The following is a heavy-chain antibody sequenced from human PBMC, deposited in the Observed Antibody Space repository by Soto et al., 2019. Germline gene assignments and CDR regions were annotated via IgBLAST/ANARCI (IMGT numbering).Heavy chain of an antibody. V-gene: IGHV4-59*08. CDR3: ARLAGYCSGGTCSEYYYYYYMDV. CDR1: GGSISSYY. Sequence: PSETLSLTCTVSGGSISSYYWSWVRQPPGKGLEWIGYIYYSGSTNYNPSLKSRVAISVDASKNQFSLKLSSVTAADTAVYYCARLAGYCSGGTCSEYYYYYYMDVWGKGTTVNVSS. J-gene: IGHJ6*03. CDR2: IYYSGST. D-gene: IGHD2-15*01.